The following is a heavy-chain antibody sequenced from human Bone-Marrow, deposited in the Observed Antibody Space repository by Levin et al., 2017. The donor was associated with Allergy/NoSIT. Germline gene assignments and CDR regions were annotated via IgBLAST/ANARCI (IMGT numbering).Heavy chain of an antibody. CDR2: ISWNSGSI. CDR3: AKDRGTTVVTPNFDY. V-gene: IGHV3-9*01. D-gene: IGHD4-23*01. J-gene: IGHJ4*02. Sequence: PGGSLRLSCAASGFTFDDYAMHWVRQAPGKGLEWVSGISWNSGSIGYADSVKGRFTISRDNAKNSLYLQMNSLRAEDTALYYCAKDRGTTVVTPNFDYWGQGTLVTVSS. CDR1: GFTFDDYA.